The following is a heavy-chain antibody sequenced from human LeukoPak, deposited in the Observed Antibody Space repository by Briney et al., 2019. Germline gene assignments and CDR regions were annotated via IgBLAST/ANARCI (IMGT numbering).Heavy chain of an antibody. CDR2: ISYDGSTK. V-gene: IGHV3-30*18. CDR3: AKGDEYNNGALGGMDV. CDR1: GLTFNNYG. D-gene: IGHD5-18*01. J-gene: IGHJ6*02. Sequence: GGSLRLSCAASGLTFNNYGMHWVRQAPGKGLEWVAVISYDGSTKYYADSVKGRFTISRDNSKNTLYLQMNSLRAEDTAVYYCAKGDEYNNGALGGMDVWGQGTTVTVSS.